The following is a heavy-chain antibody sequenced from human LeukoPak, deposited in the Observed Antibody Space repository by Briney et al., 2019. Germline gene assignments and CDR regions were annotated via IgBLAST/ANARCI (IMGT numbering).Heavy chain of an antibody. D-gene: IGHD2-15*01. Sequence: GASVKVSCKASGYTFTSYDINWVRQATGQGLEWMGWMNPNSGNTGYAQKFQGRVTMTRNTSISTAYMELSSLRSEDTAVYYCARRGSLGYCSGGSCYNDAFDFWGQGTMVTVSS. J-gene: IGHJ3*01. CDR2: MNPNSGNT. CDR3: ARRGSLGYCSGGSCYNDAFDF. CDR1: GYTFTSYD. V-gene: IGHV1-8*01.